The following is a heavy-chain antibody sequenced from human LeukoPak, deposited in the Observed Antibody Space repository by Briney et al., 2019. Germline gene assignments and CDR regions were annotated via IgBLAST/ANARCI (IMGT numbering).Heavy chain of an antibody. J-gene: IGHJ4*02. Sequence: PGGSLRLSCAASGLSVSSNYMSWVRQAPGKGLEWVSVFYSGGSTDYADSVKGRFTISRDNSKNTLYLQMNSLRAEDTAVYYCARGPRGANYDSSGYYIDYWGQGTLVTVSS. V-gene: IGHV3-66*01. CDR3: ARGPRGANYDSSGYYIDY. D-gene: IGHD3-22*01. CDR2: FYSGGST. CDR1: GLSVSSNY.